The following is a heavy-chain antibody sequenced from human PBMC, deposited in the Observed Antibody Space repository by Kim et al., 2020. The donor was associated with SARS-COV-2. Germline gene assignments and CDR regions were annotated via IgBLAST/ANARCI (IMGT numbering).Heavy chain of an antibody. V-gene: IGHV3-11*06. J-gene: IGHJ2*01. D-gene: IGHD2-15*01. Sequence: SVKGRFAISRDNAKKSLYLQMNSLRDDDTAVYYCGRSYWSGATCYWYFDLWGRGTQVTVSS. CDR3: GRSYWSGATCYWYFDL.